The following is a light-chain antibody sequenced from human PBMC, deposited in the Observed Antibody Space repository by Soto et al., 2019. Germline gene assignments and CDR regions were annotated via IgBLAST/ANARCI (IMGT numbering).Light chain of an antibody. V-gene: IGKV1-5*01. Sequence: DIQMTQSPSTLSASVGERVTMTFRASQTISGWLAWYQQRPGKAPNLLIFDASTLESGVPSRFSGSGSGTDFTLTISSLQPEDFATYYCQQSYSTLTWTFGQGTKVDIK. J-gene: IGKJ1*01. CDR2: DAS. CDR3: QQSYSTLTWT. CDR1: QTISGW.